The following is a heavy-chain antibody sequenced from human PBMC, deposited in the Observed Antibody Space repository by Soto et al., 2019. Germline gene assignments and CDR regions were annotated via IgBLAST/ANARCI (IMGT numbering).Heavy chain of an antibody. CDR3: ARDGADYDILTGYYDYYYHGMDV. D-gene: IGHD3-9*01. Sequence: GGSLRLSCVASGFAFRSYGMNWVRQAPGKGLEWVSSISTSSSAIYYTDSVKGRFTISRDNARNSLYLQMKSRRAEDTAVYFCARDGADYDILTGYYDYYYHGMDVWGQGTTVTVSS. CDR1: GFAFRSYG. V-gene: IGHV3-21*06. J-gene: IGHJ6*02. CDR2: ISTSSSAI.